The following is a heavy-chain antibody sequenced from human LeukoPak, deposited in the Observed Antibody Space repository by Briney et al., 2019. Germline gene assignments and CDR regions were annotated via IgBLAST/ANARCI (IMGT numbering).Heavy chain of an antibody. J-gene: IGHJ4*02. D-gene: IGHD4-17*01. V-gene: IGHV3-23*01. CDR2: ISGSGGST. CDR3: AKDTVTTDFSDY. Sequence: GGSLRLSCAASGSTFSSYAISWVRQAPGKGLEWVSAISGSGGSTYYADSVKGRFTISRDNSKNTLYLQMNSLRAEDTAVYYCAKDTVTTDFSDYWGQGTLVTVSS. CDR1: GSTFSSYA.